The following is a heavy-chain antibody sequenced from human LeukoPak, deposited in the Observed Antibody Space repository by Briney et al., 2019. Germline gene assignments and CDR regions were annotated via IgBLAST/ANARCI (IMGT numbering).Heavy chain of an antibody. CDR1: GFTFSSYA. Sequence: GGSLRLSCAASGFTFSSYAMHWVRQAPGKGLEWVAVISYDGSNKYYADSVKGRFTISRDNSKNTLYLQMNSLRAEDTAVYYCANGRIAVAGYWGQGTLVTVSS. CDR3: ANGRIAVAGY. V-gene: IGHV3-30-3*01. D-gene: IGHD6-19*01. CDR2: ISYDGSNK. J-gene: IGHJ4*02.